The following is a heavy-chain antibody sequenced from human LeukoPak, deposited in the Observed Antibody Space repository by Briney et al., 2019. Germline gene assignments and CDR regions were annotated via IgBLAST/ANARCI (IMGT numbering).Heavy chain of an antibody. CDR1: GYTFTSYG. V-gene: IGHV1-18*01. Sequence: RASVKVSCKASGYTFTSYGISWVRQAPGQGLEXXXXISAYNGNTNYAQKLQGRVTMTTDTSTSTAYMELRSLRSDDTAVYYCARDRPYSGAAHFDPWGQGTLVTVSS. D-gene: IGHD4-11*01. J-gene: IGHJ5*02. CDR2: ISAYNGNT. CDR3: ARDRPYSGAAHFDP.